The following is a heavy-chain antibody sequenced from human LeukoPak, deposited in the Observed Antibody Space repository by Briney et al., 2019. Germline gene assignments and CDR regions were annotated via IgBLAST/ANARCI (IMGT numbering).Heavy chain of an antibody. Sequence: GGSLRLSCAASGFTFSSYWMHWVRQAPGKGLVWVSRINSDGSRTTYADSVKGRFTISRDNAKNTLHLQMNSLRAEDTAVYYCVFGYYYDSGSQYNWFDTWGQGTLVTVSS. CDR3: VFGYYYDSGSQYNWFDT. CDR1: GFTFSSYW. D-gene: IGHD3-10*01. V-gene: IGHV3-74*01. CDR2: INSDGSRT. J-gene: IGHJ5*02.